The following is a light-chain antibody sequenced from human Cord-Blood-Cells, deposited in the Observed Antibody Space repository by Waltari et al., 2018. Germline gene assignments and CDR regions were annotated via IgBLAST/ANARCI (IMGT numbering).Light chain of an antibody. CDR3: NSRDSSGNHLV. CDR1: TLRRYY. V-gene: IGLV3-19*01. Sequence: SSALTQDPAVSVALGQSVRITCQGATLRRYYATWYQQKPGPAQLLVIYGKNNRPSEIPDRFSGSSSGNTASLTITGAQAEDEADYYCNSRDSSGNHLVFGGGTKLTVL. J-gene: IGLJ2*01. CDR2: GKN.